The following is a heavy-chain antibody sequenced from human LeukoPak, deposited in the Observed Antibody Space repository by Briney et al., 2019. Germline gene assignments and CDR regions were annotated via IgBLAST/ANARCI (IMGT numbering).Heavy chain of an antibody. V-gene: IGHV3-23*01. CDR2: ISGSGGST. Sequence: GGSLRLSCAASGFTFSSYAMSWVRQAPGKGLEWVSAISGSGGSTYYADSVKGLFTISRDNSKNTLYLQMNSLRAEDTAVYYCAKDLGEWLAPIDYWGQGTLVTVSS. J-gene: IGHJ4*02. CDR1: GFTFSSYA. D-gene: IGHD5-24*01. CDR3: AKDLGEWLAPIDY.